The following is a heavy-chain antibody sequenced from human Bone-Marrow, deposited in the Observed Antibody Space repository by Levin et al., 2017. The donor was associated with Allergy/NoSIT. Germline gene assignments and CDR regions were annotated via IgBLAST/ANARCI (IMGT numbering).Heavy chain of an antibody. V-gene: IGHV3-7*01. CDR1: GFTFSNYW. CDR3: ARDHASSSWYSWDY. J-gene: IGHJ4*02. D-gene: IGHD6-13*01. Sequence: GESLKISCEASGFTFSNYWMSWVRQAPGKGLEWVANIRQEGSEKYYVDSVKGRFTISRDNAKNSLYLQMNSLRAEDTSVYYCARDHASSSWYSWDYWGQGTLVTVSS. CDR2: IRQEGSEK.